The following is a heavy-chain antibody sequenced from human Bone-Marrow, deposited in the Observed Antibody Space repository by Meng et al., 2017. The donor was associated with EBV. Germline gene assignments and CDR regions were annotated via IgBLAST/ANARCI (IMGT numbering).Heavy chain of an antibody. CDR3: ASLPDYGGNSGDY. CDR2: IYHSGST. V-gene: IGHV4-4*02. J-gene: IGHJ4*02. CDR1: GGSISSSNW. Sequence: RRKGSGPGLVKPSGPLSLTSAVSGGSISSSNWWSWVRQPPGKGLEWIGEIYHSGSTNYNPSLKSRVTISVDKSKNQFSLKLSSVTAADTAVYYCASLPDYGGNSGDYWGQGTLVTVSS. D-gene: IGHD4-23*01.